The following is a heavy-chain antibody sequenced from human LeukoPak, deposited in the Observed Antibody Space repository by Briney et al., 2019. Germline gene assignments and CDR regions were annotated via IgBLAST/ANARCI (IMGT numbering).Heavy chain of an antibody. J-gene: IGHJ4*02. V-gene: IGHV3-15*01. CDR3: TTKIH. CDR2: IKSKSDGGTI. CDR1: AFTLSNAW. Sequence: KSGGSLRLSATASAFTLSNAWMRWAGPAPGQGLEWVGRIKSKSDGGTIDYAAPVKGRFTISRDDSKNTLYLQIDSLKTEDTAVYYCTTKIHWGQGTLVTVSA.